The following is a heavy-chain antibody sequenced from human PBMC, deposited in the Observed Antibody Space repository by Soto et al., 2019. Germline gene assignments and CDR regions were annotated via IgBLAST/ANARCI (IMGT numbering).Heavy chain of an antibody. Sequence: SQTLSLICAISGDSVSSKSAAWNWIRRSPSRGLEWLGRTYYRSKWYNDYAVSVKSRITINPDTSKNQFSLQLNSVTPEDTAVYYCARDRIEYSSSNYGMDVWGQGTTVTVSS. J-gene: IGHJ6*02. V-gene: IGHV6-1*01. CDR1: GDSVSSKSAA. D-gene: IGHD6-6*01. CDR2: TYYRSKWYN. CDR3: ARDRIEYSSSNYGMDV.